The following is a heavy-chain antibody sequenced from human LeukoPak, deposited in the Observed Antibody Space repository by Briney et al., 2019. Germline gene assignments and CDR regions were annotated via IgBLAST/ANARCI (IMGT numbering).Heavy chain of an antibody. CDR2: ISGSGGST. CDR3: ARDGGNSGYYYYYMDV. CDR1: GFTFSSYG. V-gene: IGHV3-23*01. D-gene: IGHD4-23*01. J-gene: IGHJ6*03. Sequence: GGSLRLSCAASGFTFSSYGMSWVRQAPGKGLEWVSAISGSGGSTYYADSVKGRFTISRDNSKNTLYLQMNSLRAEDTAVYYCARDGGNSGYYYYYMDVWGKGTTVTVSS.